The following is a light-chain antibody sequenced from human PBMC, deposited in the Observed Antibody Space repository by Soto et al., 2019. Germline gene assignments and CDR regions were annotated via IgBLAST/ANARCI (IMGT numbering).Light chain of an antibody. Sequence: QSALTQPPSASGSPGQSVTISCTGTSSDVGGYNYVSWYQQHPGKAPKVMIYDVNKRPSGVPDRFSGSKSGNTASLTVSGLQAEDEADCYCSSHAGSDNPFVFGTGTKLTVL. CDR1: SSDVGGYNY. CDR3: SSHAGSDNPFV. CDR2: DVN. J-gene: IGLJ1*01. V-gene: IGLV2-8*01.